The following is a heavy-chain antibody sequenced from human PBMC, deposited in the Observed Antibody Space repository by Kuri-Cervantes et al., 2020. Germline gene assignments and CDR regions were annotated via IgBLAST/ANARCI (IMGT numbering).Heavy chain of an antibody. CDR2: ISGSGGST. CDR1: GFTFSSYA. D-gene: IGHD4-23*01. V-gene: IGHV3-23*01. CDR3: AREGGGYGGSDDAFDI. J-gene: IGHJ3*02. Sequence: GESLKISCAASGFTFSSYAMSWVRQAPGKGLEWVSAISGSGGSTYYADSVKGRLTISRDNSKNTLYLQMNSLRAEDTAVYYCAREGGGYGGSDDAFDIWGQGTMVTVSS.